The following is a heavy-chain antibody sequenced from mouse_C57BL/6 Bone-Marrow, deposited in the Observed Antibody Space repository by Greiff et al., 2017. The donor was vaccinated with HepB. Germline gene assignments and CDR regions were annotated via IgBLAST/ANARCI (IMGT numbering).Heavy chain of an antibody. CDR1: GYTFTSYW. CDR2: IHPNSGST. V-gene: IGHV1-64*01. J-gene: IGHJ1*03. CDR3: GFYYDYGWYFDV. D-gene: IGHD2-4*01. Sequence: VQLQQPGAELVKPGASVKLSCKASGYTFTSYWMHWVKQRPGQGLEWIGMIHPNSGSTNYNEKFKSKATLTVDKSSSTAYMQLSSLTSEDSAVYYCGFYYDYGWYFDVWGTGTTVTVSS.